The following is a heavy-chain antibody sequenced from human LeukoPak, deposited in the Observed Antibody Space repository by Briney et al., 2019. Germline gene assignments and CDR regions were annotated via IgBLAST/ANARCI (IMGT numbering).Heavy chain of an antibody. D-gene: IGHD3-10*01. CDR2: IKQDGSEK. CDR3: ARLGVTGPFDY. Sequence: PGGSLRLSCTASTFTLNNYWMSWVRQAPGKGLEWVANIKQDGSEKYYVDSVKGRFTISRDNAKNSLYLQMNSLRAEDTAVYYCARLGVTGPFDYWGQGTLVTASS. J-gene: IGHJ4*02. CDR1: TFTLNNYW. V-gene: IGHV3-7*05.